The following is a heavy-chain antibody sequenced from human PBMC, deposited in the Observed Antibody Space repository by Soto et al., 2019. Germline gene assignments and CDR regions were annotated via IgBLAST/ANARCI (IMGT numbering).Heavy chain of an antibody. CDR1: GFTFSNHW. CDR3: ARWIRGTPDY. V-gene: IGHV3-7*04. D-gene: IGHD3-10*01. Sequence: DVQLVASGGGLVQPGGSLTLPCAVSGFTFSNHWMGWVRQAPRKGLEWVANISPDGSGEYYVDSLKGRFTISRDNANDSLYLHLSSLRVEDTAIYYCARWIRGTPDYWGQGTLVTVSS. J-gene: IGHJ4*02. CDR2: ISPDGSGE.